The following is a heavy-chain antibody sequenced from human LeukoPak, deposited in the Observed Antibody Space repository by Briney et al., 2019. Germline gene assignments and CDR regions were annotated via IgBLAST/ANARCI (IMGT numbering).Heavy chain of an antibody. V-gene: IGHV3-30*02. D-gene: IGHD3-9*01. CDR1: GFTFSSYG. Sequence: PGGSLRLSCAASGFTFSSYGMHWVRQAPGKGLEWVAFIRYDGSNKYYADSVKGRFTISRDNSKNTLYLQMNSLRAEDTAVYYCASLYDISTGYSPNAFDIWGQGTMVTVSS. J-gene: IGHJ3*02. CDR3: ASLYDISTGYSPNAFDI. CDR2: IRYDGSNK.